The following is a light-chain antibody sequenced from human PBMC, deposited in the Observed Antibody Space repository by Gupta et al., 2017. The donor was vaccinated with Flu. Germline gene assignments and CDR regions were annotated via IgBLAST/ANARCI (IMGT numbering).Light chain of an antibody. CDR3: QQYYNWPPWT. CDR2: GAS. J-gene: IGKJ1*01. CDR1: QSVGSK. V-gene: IGKV3-15*01. Sequence: EIVMTQSPATLSVSPGERATLSCGASQSVGSKIAWYQQKPGQAPRLLIYGASTRATGIPARFSGSGSGTEFTLTISSLQSEDFAVYYCQQYYNWPPWTFGQGTKVEIK.